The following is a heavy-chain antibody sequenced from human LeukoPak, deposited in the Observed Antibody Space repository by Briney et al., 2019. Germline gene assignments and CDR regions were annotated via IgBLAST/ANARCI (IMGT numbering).Heavy chain of an antibody. V-gene: IGHV1-3*01. CDR1: GYTFTSYA. D-gene: IGHD3-22*01. Sequence: ASVNVSCKASGYTFTSYAMHWVRQATGQRLERMGWINAGNGNTKYSQKFQGRVTITRDTSASTAYMELSSLRSEDTAVYYCARGSSSSGYYLDYWGQGTLVTVSS. J-gene: IGHJ4*02. CDR3: ARGSSSSGYYLDY. CDR2: INAGNGNT.